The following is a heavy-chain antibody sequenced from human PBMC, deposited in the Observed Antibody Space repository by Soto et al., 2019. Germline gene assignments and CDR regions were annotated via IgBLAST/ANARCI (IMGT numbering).Heavy chain of an antibody. Sequence: SETLSLTCTVSGGSISSYYWSWIRQPPGKGLEWIGYIYYSGSTNYNPSLKSRVTISVDTSKNQFSLKLSSVTAADTAVYYCAGGVFVSRRYSKNWVDPWGQGTLVTVS. V-gene: IGHV4-59*01. D-gene: IGHD3-3*01. CDR1: GGSISSYY. CDR2: IYYSGST. CDR3: AGGVFVSRRYSKNWVDP. J-gene: IGHJ5*02.